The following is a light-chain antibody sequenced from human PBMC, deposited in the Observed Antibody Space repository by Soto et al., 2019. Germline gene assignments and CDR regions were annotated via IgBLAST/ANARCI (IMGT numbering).Light chain of an antibody. Sequence: QSVLTQPPSASGTPGQRVTMSCSGSSSNIGSNYVFWYQHLPGTAPKLLIYRNDQRPSGVPDRLSGSKSGTSASLAISGLRSEDEADYYCAAWDDSLSEWVFGGGTQLTVL. CDR2: RND. V-gene: IGLV1-47*01. CDR3: AAWDDSLSEWV. J-gene: IGLJ3*02. CDR1: SSNIGSNY.